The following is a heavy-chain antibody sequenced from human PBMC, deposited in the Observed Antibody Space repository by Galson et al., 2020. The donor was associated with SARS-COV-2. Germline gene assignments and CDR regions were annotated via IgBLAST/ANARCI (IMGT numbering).Heavy chain of an antibody. Sequence: ASVKVYCKASGYTFTGYYMHWVRQAPGQGLERMGWINPNSGGTNYAQKFQGRVTMTRDTSISIAYMELSRLRSDDTAVYYCARDGTAMVTNGFDIWGQGTMVTVSS. CDR2: INPNSGGT. J-gene: IGHJ3*02. V-gene: IGHV1-2*02. D-gene: IGHD5-18*01. CDR3: ARDGTAMVTNGFDI. CDR1: GYTFTGYY.